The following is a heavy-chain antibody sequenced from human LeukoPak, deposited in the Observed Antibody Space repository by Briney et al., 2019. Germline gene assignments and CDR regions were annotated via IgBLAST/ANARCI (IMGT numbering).Heavy chain of an antibody. V-gene: IGHV3-74*01. J-gene: IGHJ5*02. CDR1: GFTFSSCW. Sequence: GGSLRLSCAASGFTFSSCWRHWVRQAPGKGLVWVSRINSDGSSTSYADPVKGRFTISRDNAKNTLYLQMNSLRAEDTAVYYCARGSVTKFDPWGQGTLVTVSS. CDR3: ARGSVTKFDP. D-gene: IGHD4-17*01. CDR2: INSDGSST.